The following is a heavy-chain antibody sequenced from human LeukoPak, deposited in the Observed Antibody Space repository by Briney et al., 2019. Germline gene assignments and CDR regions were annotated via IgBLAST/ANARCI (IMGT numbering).Heavy chain of an antibody. V-gene: IGHV3-30*04. D-gene: IGHD3-10*01. CDR3: ARESILYGSGSYYFDY. J-gene: IGHJ4*02. CDR2: ISYDGSNK. CDR1: GFTFSSYA. Sequence: GRSLRLSCAASGFTFSSYAMHWVRQAPGKGLEWVAVISYDGSNKYYADSVKGRFTISRDNSKTTLYLQMNSLRAEDTAVYYCARESILYGSGSYYFDYWGQGTLVTVSS.